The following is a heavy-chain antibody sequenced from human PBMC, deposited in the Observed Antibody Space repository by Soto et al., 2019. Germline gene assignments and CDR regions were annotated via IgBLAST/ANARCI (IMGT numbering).Heavy chain of an antibody. V-gene: IGHV3-21*01. CDR1: GVTFSNYY. J-gene: IGHJ4*02. D-gene: IGHD3-9*01. Sequence: EVQVVESGGGLVKPGGSLRLSCTISGVTFSNYYMNWIRQAPGKGLEWVSSISSSGSHTFYADSAKGRFTISRDNAKNSLYLQMNGLRVEDTAVYYCAGTYDSLDYWGQGTLVTVSS. CDR3: AGTYDSLDY. CDR2: ISSSGSHT.